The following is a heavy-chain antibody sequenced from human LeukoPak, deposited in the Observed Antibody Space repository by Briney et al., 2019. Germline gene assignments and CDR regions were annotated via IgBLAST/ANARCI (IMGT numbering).Heavy chain of an antibody. Sequence: PGGSLRLSCAASGFTFSSYXXHWVXXAXXXXXXXXXXXXXXXXXXYYADSVKGRFTISRDNSKNTLYLQMNSLRAEDTAVYYCAKDPHYYGSGSLINYYYYYGMDVWGQGTTVTVSS. J-gene: IGHJ6*02. CDR2: XXXXXXXX. CDR1: GFTFSSYX. CDR3: AKDPHYYGSGSLINYYYYYGMDV. V-gene: IGHV3-30*02. D-gene: IGHD3-10*01.